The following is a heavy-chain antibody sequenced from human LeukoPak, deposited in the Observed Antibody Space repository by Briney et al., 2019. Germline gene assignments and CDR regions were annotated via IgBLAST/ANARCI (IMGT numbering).Heavy chain of an antibody. CDR2: ITPFNGNT. Sequence: GASVKVSCKASGYTFTYRYLHWVRQAPGQALEWMGWITPFNGNTNYAQKFQDRVTITRDRSMSTAYMELSSLRSEDTAMYYCAIPGYSSSWYRLDYWGQGTLVTVSS. V-gene: IGHV1-45*02. CDR1: GYTFTYRY. CDR3: AIPGYSSSWYRLDY. D-gene: IGHD6-13*01. J-gene: IGHJ4*02.